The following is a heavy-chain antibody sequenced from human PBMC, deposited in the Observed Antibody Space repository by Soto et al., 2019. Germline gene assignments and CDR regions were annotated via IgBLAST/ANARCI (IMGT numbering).Heavy chain of an antibody. CDR2: IYYNGRT. CDR3: ARARGSSQNLDT. CDR1: GGSSSSYY. V-gene: IGHV4-59*01. Sequence: SETLSLTCTVSGGSSSSYYWSWIRPPPGKGLEWIGYIYYNGRTNNNPSLKSRLTISVDTSKNQFSLKLTSVTAADTAVYYCARARGSSQNLDTWGQGTLVTISS. J-gene: IGHJ5*02. D-gene: IGHD6-13*01.